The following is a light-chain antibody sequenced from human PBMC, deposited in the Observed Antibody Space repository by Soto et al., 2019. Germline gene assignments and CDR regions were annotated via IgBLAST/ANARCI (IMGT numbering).Light chain of an antibody. J-gene: IGKJ1*01. Sequence: EIVMTYSPATLSVSPCERGTLSFRASQSVGSNYLAWYQHKPGQAPRLLIYGASSRATGIPSRFSGSGSGTEFTLTISSLQPDDFATYYCQQYNSYSFGQGTKVDIK. CDR2: GAS. CDR1: QSVGSN. CDR3: QQYNSYS. V-gene: IGKV3D-15*01.